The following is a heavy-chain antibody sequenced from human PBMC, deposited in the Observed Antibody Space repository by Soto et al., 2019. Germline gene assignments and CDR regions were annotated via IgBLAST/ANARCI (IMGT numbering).Heavy chain of an antibody. Sequence: QVQLVQSGAEVKKPGASVKVSCKASGYTFTSYGISWVRQAPGQGLEGMGWINPYNGNTNYAQKLQDRLTLTTDTSTNTAYMELRGLRSDDTAVYYCASDWFAIDYWGQGTLVTVSS. D-gene: IGHD3-10*01. CDR2: INPYNGNT. V-gene: IGHV1-18*01. CDR1: GYTFTSYG. J-gene: IGHJ4*02. CDR3: ASDWFAIDY.